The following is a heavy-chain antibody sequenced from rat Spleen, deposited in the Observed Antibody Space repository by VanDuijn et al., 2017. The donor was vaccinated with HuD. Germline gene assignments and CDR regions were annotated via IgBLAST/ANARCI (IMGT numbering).Heavy chain of an antibody. CDR1: GFIFSNYY. J-gene: IGHJ3*01. CDR2: ISAGGGDT. CDR3: ARGTGAY. V-gene: IGHV5-25*01. Sequence: EVQVVESGGGLVQPGRSLKLSCAASGFIFSNYYMAWVRQAPTKGLEWVAYISAGGGDTYYRYSVKGRFTISRDNAKSTLYLQMDSLRSEDTATYYCARGTGAYWGQGTLVTVSS. D-gene: IGHD4-3*01.